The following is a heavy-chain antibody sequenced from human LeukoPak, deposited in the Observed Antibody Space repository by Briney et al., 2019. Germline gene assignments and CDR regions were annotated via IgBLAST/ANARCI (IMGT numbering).Heavy chain of an antibody. CDR2: ISGSGGST. CDR1: GFTFSNYA. CDR3: AKSNGMVRGVTAYYYGMDV. V-gene: IGHV3-23*01. Sequence: GGSLRLSCAVSGFTFSNYAMSWVRQAPGKGLEWVSVISGSGGSTDYAVSVRGRLTTSRDNSKNTLYLQMNSLRVEDTAVYYCAKSNGMVRGVTAYYYGMDVWGQGTTVTVSS. J-gene: IGHJ6*02. D-gene: IGHD3-10*01.